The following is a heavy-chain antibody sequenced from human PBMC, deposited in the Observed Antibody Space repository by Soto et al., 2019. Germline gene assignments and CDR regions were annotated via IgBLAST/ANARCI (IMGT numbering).Heavy chain of an antibody. Sequence: ASVKVSCKASGYTFTSYGISWVRQAPGQGLELMGWISAYNGNTNYTQKLQGRVTMTTDTSTSTAYMELRSLRSDDTAVYYCARDPPKRGERYCSGGSCYSPYYYYYGMDVWGQGTTVTVSS. D-gene: IGHD2-15*01. J-gene: IGHJ6*02. CDR1: GYTFTSYG. V-gene: IGHV1-18*01. CDR3: ARDPPKRGERYCSGGSCYSPYYYYYGMDV. CDR2: ISAYNGNT.